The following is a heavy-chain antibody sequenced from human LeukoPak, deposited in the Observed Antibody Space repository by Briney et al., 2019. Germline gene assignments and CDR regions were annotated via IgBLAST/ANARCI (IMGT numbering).Heavy chain of an antibody. CDR2: ISPHSGFT. Sequence: ASVRVSCKASGYTLTGHYIHWVRQAPGQGLEWMGWISPHSGFTMYPQRFQGRVTMTTDTSISTAFLEVRRLRSDDTAAYYCARQTGDDALDIWGQGTMITVYS. V-gene: IGHV1-2*02. CDR3: ARQTGDDALDI. CDR1: GYTLTGHY. J-gene: IGHJ3*02. D-gene: IGHD7-27*01.